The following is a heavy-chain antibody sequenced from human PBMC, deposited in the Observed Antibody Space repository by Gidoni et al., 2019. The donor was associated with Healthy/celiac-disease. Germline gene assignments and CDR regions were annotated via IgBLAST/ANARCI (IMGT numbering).Heavy chain of an antibody. Sequence: QVQLVQSGAEVKKPGSSVKVSCKASGGTFSSYAISWVRQAPGQGLEWMGGIIPIFGTANYAQKFQGRVTITADESTSTAYMELSSLRSEDTAVYYCASPRPYYYDMSVGAFDIWGQGTMVTVSS. V-gene: IGHV1-69*01. CDR1: GGTFSSYA. CDR2: IIPIFGTA. CDR3: ASPRPYYYDMSVGAFDI. J-gene: IGHJ3*02. D-gene: IGHD3-22*01.